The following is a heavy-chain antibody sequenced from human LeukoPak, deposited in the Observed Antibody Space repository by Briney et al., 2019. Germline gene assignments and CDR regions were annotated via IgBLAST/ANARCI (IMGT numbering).Heavy chain of an antibody. V-gene: IGHV3-30*18. CDR2: VSHDGGTK. J-gene: IGHJ4*02. D-gene: IGHD3-22*01. CDR3: AKDQGDSSGLDC. CDR1: GFTLSTYG. Sequence: GGSLRLSCAASGFTLSTYGTHWVREAPGKGLEWVAVVSHDGGTKYYADSVKGRFTISRDNSKNTLYLQMNSLRAEDTAVYYCAKDQGDSSGLDCWGQGTLVTVSS.